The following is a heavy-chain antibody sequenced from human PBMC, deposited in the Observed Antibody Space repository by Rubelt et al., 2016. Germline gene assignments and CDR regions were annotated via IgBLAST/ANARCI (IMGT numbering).Heavy chain of an antibody. CDR3: ARATYHYESSSYSPFDY. Sequence: QVQLQESGPGLVKPSETLSLTCTVSGYSISSSYYWGWIRQPPGKGLEWIGSIYHSGSTYYTPSLKSRVTISVDTSKNQFSLKLSAGTAAETAVYYCARATYHYESSSYSPFDYWGQGTLVTVSS. CDR2: IYHSGST. V-gene: IGHV4-38-2*02. D-gene: IGHD3-22*01. CDR1: GYSISSSYY. J-gene: IGHJ4*02.